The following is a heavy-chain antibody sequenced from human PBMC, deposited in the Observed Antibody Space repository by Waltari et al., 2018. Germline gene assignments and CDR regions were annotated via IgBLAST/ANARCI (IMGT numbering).Heavy chain of an antibody. J-gene: IGHJ4*02. CDR3: ARGGWGFYLDD. V-gene: IGHV3-21*02. CDR1: GFTFSSYS. Sequence: EVLLVESGVGLVKPGGSLRLSCAASGFTFSSYSMNWVRQAPGKGLEWVSSISSSGSYTHYVDSVKGRFTISRDNAKNSLYLQMNTLRAEDTAVYYCARGGWGFYLDDWGQGTLVTSSS. D-gene: IGHD7-27*01. CDR2: ISSSGSYT.